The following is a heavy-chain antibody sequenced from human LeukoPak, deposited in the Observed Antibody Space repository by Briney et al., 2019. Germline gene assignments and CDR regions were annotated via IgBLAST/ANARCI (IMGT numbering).Heavy chain of an antibody. CDR3: ARAWSGYFYHYYYMDV. Sequence: SVKVSCKASGGTFSSYAISWVRQAPGQGLEWMGGIIPIFGTANYAQKFQGRVTITADESTSTAYMELRSLRSEDTAVYYCARAWSGYFYHYYYMDVWGKGTTVTVSS. V-gene: IGHV1-69*13. J-gene: IGHJ6*03. D-gene: IGHD3-3*01. CDR1: GGTFSSYA. CDR2: IIPIFGTA.